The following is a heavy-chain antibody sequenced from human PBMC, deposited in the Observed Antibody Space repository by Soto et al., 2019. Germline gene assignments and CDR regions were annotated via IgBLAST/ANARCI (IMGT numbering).Heavy chain of an antibody. Sequence: QVQLVESGGGVVQPGRSLRLSCAASGFTFSSYGMHRVRQAPGKGLEWEAVISYDGSNKYYADSVKGRFTISRDNSKNTLYLQMNSLRAEDTAVYYCAKHAISWSGYDWGQIDYWGQGTLVTVSS. CDR1: GFTFSSYG. J-gene: IGHJ4*02. CDR3: AKHAISWSGYDWGQIDY. V-gene: IGHV3-30*18. D-gene: IGHD5-12*01. CDR2: ISYDGSNK.